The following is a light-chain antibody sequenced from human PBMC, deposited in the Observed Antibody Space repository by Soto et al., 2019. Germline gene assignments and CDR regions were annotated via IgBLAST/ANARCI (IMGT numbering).Light chain of an antibody. Sequence: DIQMTQSPSTLSASVADRVTIACRASQAISGYLAWYQRKPGKAPKLLIYDAANLQTGVSSRFSGSGSGTEFTLTINSLQPDDFANYYCQQYSSYPLTFVGGTKFKIK. CDR2: DAA. CDR1: QAISGY. CDR3: QQYSSYPLT. V-gene: IGKV1-5*01. J-gene: IGKJ4*01.